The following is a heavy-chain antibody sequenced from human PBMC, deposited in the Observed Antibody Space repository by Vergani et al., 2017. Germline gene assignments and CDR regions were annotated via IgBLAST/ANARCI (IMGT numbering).Heavy chain of an antibody. CDR1: GYTFTSYY. Sequence: QVQLVQSGAEVKKPGASVKVSCKASGYTFTSYYMHWVRQAPGQGLAWMGIINPSGGSTSYAQKFQGRVTMTRDTSTSTVYMELSSLRSEDTAVYYCARELGRFLEWDPWGQGTLVTVSS. CDR3: ARELGRFLEWDP. V-gene: IGHV1-46*01. J-gene: IGHJ5*02. D-gene: IGHD3-3*01. CDR2: INPSGGST.